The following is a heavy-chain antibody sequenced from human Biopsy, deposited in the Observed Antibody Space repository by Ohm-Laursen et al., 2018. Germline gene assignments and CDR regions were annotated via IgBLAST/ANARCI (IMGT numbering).Heavy chain of an antibody. Sequence: RSLRLSCAASGFTFNNYGMQWVRQAPGKGLEWVAFIFYDGSNTYYADSVKGRLTISRDNSRDTLYLQMSSLRAEGTAVYYCAKDRYNYTPIGGFSMDVWGQGTTVTVSS. J-gene: IGHJ6*02. D-gene: IGHD5-18*01. V-gene: IGHV3-30*18. CDR1: GFTFNNYG. CDR2: IFYDGSNT. CDR3: AKDRYNYTPIGGFSMDV.